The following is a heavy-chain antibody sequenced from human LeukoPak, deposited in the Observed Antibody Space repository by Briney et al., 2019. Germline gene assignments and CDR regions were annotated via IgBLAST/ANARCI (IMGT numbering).Heavy chain of an antibody. CDR2: INPNSGGT. CDR3: AREWYYDSSGYFQVGY. Sequence: ASVKVSCKDSGYTFTGYYMHWVRQAPGQGLEWMGWINPNSGGTNYAQKFQGWVTMTRDTSISTAYMELSRLRSDDTAVYYCAREWYYDSSGYFQVGYWGQGTLVTVSS. CDR1: GYTFTGYY. D-gene: IGHD3-22*01. J-gene: IGHJ4*02. V-gene: IGHV1-2*04.